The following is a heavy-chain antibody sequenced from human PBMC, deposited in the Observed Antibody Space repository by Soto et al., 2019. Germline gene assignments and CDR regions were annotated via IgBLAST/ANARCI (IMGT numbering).Heavy chain of an antibody. CDR2: IYHSGTT. CDR1: GGSISSAGYS. CDR3: ARGDGFNYYLDY. J-gene: IGHJ4*02. V-gene: IGHV4-30-2*01. D-gene: IGHD3-16*01. Sequence: QLQLQESGSGLVKPSQTLSLTCAVSGGSISSAGYSWNWIRQPPGGGLEWIGYIYHSGTTYYNPSLKSRVTISVDRSKNQFSLKLSSVTAADTAVYYCARGDGFNYYLDYWGQGTLVTVSS.